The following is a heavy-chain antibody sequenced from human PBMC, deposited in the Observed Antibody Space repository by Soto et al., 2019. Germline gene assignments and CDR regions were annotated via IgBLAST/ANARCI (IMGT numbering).Heavy chain of an antibody. CDR2: IYHSGST. D-gene: IGHD3-10*01. CDR3: ARANLKTPGSGSDYYIHS. Sequence: SETLSLTCAVSGGSISSGGYSWSWIRQPPGRGLEWIGYIYHSGSTYYNPSLKSRVTISVDRSKNQFSLKLSSVTAADTAVYYCARANLKTPGSGSDYYIHSWGQGILVT. J-gene: IGHJ4*02. V-gene: IGHV4-30-2*01. CDR1: GGSISSGGYS.